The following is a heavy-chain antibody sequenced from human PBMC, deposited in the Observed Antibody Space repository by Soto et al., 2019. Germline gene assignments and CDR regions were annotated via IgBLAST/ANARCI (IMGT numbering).Heavy chain of an antibody. Sequence: GGSLRLSCAASGFTFTRYSMNWVRQAPGKGLEWVSSISSTTNYIYYGDSMKGRFTISRDNAKNTLYLVINSLRAEDTAVYYCARESEDLTSNFDYWGQGTLVTVYS. V-gene: IGHV3-21*06. J-gene: IGHJ4*02. CDR3: ARESEDLTSNFDY. CDR2: ISSTTNYI. CDR1: GFTFTRYS.